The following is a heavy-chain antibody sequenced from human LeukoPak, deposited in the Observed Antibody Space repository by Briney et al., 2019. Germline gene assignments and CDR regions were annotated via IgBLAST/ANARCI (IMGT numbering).Heavy chain of an antibody. J-gene: IGHJ4*02. Sequence: ASVKVSCKASGYTFTGYYMHWVRQAPGQGLEWMGWINPNSGGTNYAQKFQGRVTMTRDTSISTAYMELSRLRPDDTAVYYCARGSAGTTFIAYWGQGTLVTVSS. CDR2: INPNSGGT. CDR1: GYTFTGYY. V-gene: IGHV1-2*02. CDR3: ARGSAGTTFIAY. D-gene: IGHD1-7*01.